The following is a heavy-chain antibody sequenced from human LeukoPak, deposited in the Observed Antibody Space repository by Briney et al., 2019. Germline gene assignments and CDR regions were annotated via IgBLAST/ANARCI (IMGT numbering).Heavy chain of an antibody. CDR3: ARHLGSGWRHFDY. Sequence: SETLSLTCAVSGGSISSSNWWSWVRQPPGKGLEWIGEIYHSGSTNYNPSLKSRVTISVDKSKNQFSLKLSSVTAADTAVYYCARHLGSGWRHFDYWGQGTLVTVSS. CDR1: GGSISSSNW. CDR2: IYHSGST. D-gene: IGHD6-19*01. V-gene: IGHV4-4*02. J-gene: IGHJ4*02.